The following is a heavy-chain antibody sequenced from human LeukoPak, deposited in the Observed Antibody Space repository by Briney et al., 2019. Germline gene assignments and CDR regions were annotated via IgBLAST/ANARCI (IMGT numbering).Heavy chain of an antibody. CDR1: GYTFTDYY. CDR3: ARERGGSGRFIMDV. CDR2: INPNSGDT. D-gene: IGHD3-10*01. V-gene: IGHV1-2*02. Sequence: ASVKVSCKASGYTFTDYYMYWVRQAPGQGLEWMGWINPNSGDTIYAQKFQGRVTMTRDTSISTAYMELSRLRSDDTAVYYCARERGGSGRFIMDVWGKGTTVTISS. J-gene: IGHJ6*03.